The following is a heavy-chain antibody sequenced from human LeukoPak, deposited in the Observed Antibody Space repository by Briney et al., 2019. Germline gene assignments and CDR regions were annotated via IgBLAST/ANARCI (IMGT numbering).Heavy chain of an antibody. J-gene: IGHJ4*02. D-gene: IGHD3-22*01. CDR3: ARDTGAYYDSGGLDY. Sequence: GASVKVSCKASGYTFTSYGISWVRQAPGQGLEWMGWISAYNGNTNYAQKLQGRVTMTTDTSTSTAYMELRSLRSDDTAVYYCARDTGAYYDSGGLDYWGQGTLVTVSS. V-gene: IGHV1-18*01. CDR2: ISAYNGNT. CDR1: GYTFTSYG.